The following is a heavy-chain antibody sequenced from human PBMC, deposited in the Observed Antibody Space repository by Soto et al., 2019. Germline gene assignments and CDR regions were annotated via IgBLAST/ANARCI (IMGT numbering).Heavy chain of an antibody. V-gene: IGHV4-30-4*01. CDR1: GGSISSGDYY. J-gene: IGHJ6*02. D-gene: IGHD6-13*01. CDR2: IYYSGST. Sequence: SETLSLTCTVSGGSISSGDYYWSWIRQPPGKGLEWIGYIYYSGSTYYNPSLKSRVTISVDTSKNQFSLKLSSVTAADTAVYYCARDYSSSWYFDGSGRGVGYYGMDVWGQGTTVTVSS. CDR3: ARDYSSSWYFDGSGRGVGYYGMDV.